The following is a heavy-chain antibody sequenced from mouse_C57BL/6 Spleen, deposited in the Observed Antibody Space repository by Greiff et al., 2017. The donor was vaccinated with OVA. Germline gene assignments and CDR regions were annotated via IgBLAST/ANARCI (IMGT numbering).Heavy chain of an antibody. J-gene: IGHJ4*01. CDR1: GFTFSSYA. V-gene: IGHV5-9-1*02. CDR2: ISRGGDYI. CDR3: TREGPGAMDY. Sequence: EVKLVESGEGLVKPGGSLKLSCAASGFTFSSYAMSWVRQTPEQRLEWVAYISRGGDYIYYADTVKGRFTISRDNARNTLYLQLSSLKSEDTAMYDCTREGPGAMDYWGQGTSVTVSS.